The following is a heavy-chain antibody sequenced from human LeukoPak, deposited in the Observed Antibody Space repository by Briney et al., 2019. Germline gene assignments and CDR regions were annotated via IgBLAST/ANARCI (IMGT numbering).Heavy chain of an antibody. Sequence: GASVKVSCKASGYTFTGYYMHWVRQAPGQGLEWMGWINPNSGGTNYAQKFQGRVTMTRDTSISTAYMEPSRLRSDDTAVYYCARNADYDFWSGYYRFDYWGQGTLVTVSS. D-gene: IGHD3-3*01. J-gene: IGHJ4*02. CDR1: GYTFTGYY. CDR2: INPNSGGT. CDR3: ARNADYDFWSGYYRFDY. V-gene: IGHV1-2*02.